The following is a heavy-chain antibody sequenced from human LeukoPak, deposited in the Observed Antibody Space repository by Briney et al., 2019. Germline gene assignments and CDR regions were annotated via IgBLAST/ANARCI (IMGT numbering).Heavy chain of an antibody. D-gene: IGHD6-6*01. J-gene: IGHJ4*02. CDR3: AREGSMTARPFVSIDY. CDR1: GGSISSSSYY. V-gene: IGHV4-61*02. Sequence: SETLSLTCTVSGGSISSSSYYWSWIRQPAGKGLEWIGRIHTSGNTDYNPSLKSRVTMSVDTSKNQFSLKLSSVTAADTAVYYCAREGSMTARPFVSIDYWGQGTLVTISS. CDR2: IHTSGNT.